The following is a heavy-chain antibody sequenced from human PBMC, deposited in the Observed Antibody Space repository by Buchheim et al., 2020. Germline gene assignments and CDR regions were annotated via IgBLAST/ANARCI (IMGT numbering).Heavy chain of an antibody. V-gene: IGHV4-4*02. CDR3: AKNSLGAGTNTYFES. CDR1: GGSIISSNW. CDR2: VYHSGTN. D-gene: IGHD1-7*01. Sequence: QVHLQESGPGLVKPSGTLSLTCAVSGGSIISSNWWSWVRQPPGKGLEWIGEVYHSGTNNYNPSLESRVTISVDKSKNHFSLELNSVTAADTAMYYCAKNSLGAGTNTYFESWGQGTL. J-gene: IGHJ4*02.